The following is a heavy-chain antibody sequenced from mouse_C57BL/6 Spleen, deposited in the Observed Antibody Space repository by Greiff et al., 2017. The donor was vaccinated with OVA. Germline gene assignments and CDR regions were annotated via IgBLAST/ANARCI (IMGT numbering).Heavy chain of an antibody. Sequence: VQLQQSGTVLARPGASVKMSCKTSGYTFTSYWMHWVKQRPGQGLEWIGAIYPGNSDTSYNQKFKGKAKLTAVTSASTAYMEHSSLTNEDSAVYYCTRSETTVVATDYWGQGTTLTVSS. CDR1: GYTFTSYW. D-gene: IGHD1-1*01. V-gene: IGHV1-5*01. CDR3: TRSETTVVATDY. J-gene: IGHJ2*01. CDR2: IYPGNSDT.